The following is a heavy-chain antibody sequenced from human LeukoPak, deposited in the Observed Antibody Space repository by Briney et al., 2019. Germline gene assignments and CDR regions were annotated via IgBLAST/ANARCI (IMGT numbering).Heavy chain of an antibody. CDR1: GGSISSSSYY. CDR2: IYYSGST. V-gene: IGHV4-39*01. Sequence: SETLSLTCTVSGGSISSSSYYWGWIRQPPGKGLEWIGSIYYSGSTYYNPSLKSRVTISVDTSKNQFSLKLSSVTAADTAVYYCARRLSSELANDAFDIWGQGTMVTVSS. J-gene: IGHJ3*02. CDR3: ARRLSSELANDAFDI. D-gene: IGHD3-10*01.